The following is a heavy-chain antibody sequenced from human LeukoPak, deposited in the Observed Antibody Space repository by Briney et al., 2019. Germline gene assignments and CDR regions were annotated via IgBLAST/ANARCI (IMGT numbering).Heavy chain of an antibody. CDR3: AREVYSYALDDLDL. D-gene: IGHD5-18*01. CDR2: ISMGGIQE. V-gene: IGHV3-30*04. J-gene: IGHJ3*01. Sequence: PGGSLRLSCAASGFRFNNYAMHWVRQPPGTGLEWVAVISMGGIQEYYADSVKGRFSISRDNSKNTLYLQMNSLRSEDTAVYYCAREVYSYALDDLDLWGQGTMVTVSS. CDR1: GFRFNNYA.